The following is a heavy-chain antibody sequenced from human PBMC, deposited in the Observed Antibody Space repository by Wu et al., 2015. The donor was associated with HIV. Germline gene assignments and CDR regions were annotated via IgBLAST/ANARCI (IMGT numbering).Heavy chain of an antibody. Sequence: QVQLVQSGAEVKKPGSSVKVSCKASGGTFSSYAISWVRQAPGQGLEWMGGIIPIFGTANYAQKFQGRVTITADESTSTAYMELSSLRSEDTAVYYCARGHPFWSGFYYYYMDVWGKGTTVTVSS. V-gene: IGHV1-69*12. CDR3: ARGHPFWSGFYYYYMDV. CDR2: IIPIFGTA. CDR1: GGTFSSYA. D-gene: IGHD3-3*01. J-gene: IGHJ6*03.